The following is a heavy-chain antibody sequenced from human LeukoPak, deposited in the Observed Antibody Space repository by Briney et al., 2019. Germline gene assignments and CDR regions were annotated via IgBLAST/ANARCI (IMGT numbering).Heavy chain of an antibody. CDR1: GGPISSSYC. J-gene: IGHJ4*02. V-gene: IGHV4-39*01. Sequence: SETLSLTCTVSGGPISSSYCWGWIRQTPGKGLEWIGSIHYSGSTYYNPSLKSRVTISVDTSRNQFSLNLRSVTAADTAVYYCARLPYSHYSDSSGYFDHWGQGTLFTVSS. D-gene: IGHD3-22*01. CDR3: ARLPYSHYSDSSGYFDH. CDR2: IHYSGST.